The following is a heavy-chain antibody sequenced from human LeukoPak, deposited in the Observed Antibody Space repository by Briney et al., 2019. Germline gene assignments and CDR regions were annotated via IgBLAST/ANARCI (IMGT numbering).Heavy chain of an antibody. J-gene: IGHJ6*03. D-gene: IGHD3-10*01. CDR3: ARAGHYCGSGSYPYYYYYYMDV. V-gene: IGHV1-2*02. Sequence: ASVKVSCKASGYTFTGYYMHWVRQAPGQGLEWMGWINPNSGGTNYAQKFQGRVTMTRDTSISTAYMELSRLRSDDTAVYYCARAGHYCGSGSYPYYYYYYMDVWGKGTTVTVSS. CDR1: GYTFTGYY. CDR2: INPNSGGT.